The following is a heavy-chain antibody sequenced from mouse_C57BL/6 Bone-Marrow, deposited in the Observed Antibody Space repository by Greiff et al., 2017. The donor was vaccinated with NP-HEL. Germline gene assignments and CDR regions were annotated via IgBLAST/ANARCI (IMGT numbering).Heavy chain of an antibody. CDR2: IDPSDSYT. D-gene: IGHD2-12*01. CDR1: GYTFTSYW. Sequence: QVQLQQPGAELVKPGASVKLSCKASGYTFTSYWMHWVKQRPGQGLEWIGEIDPSDSYTNYHQKFKGKATLTVDTSSSTASMQLNSLTSEDSAVYYCARDNYGVGAYGGRGTLVTVSA. J-gene: IGHJ3*01. CDR3: ARDNYGVGAY. V-gene: IGHV1-50*01.